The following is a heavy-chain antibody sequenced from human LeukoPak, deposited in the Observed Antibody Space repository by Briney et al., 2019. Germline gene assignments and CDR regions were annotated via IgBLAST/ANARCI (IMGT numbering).Heavy chain of an antibody. CDR3: AKGDTAMVNYYYYGMGV. CDR2: ISYDGSNK. D-gene: IGHD5-18*01. CDR1: GFTFSSYG. V-gene: IGHV3-30*18. Sequence: PGGSLRLSCAASGFTFSSYGMHWVRQAPGKGLEWVAVISYDGSNKYYADSVKGRFTISRDNSKNTLYLQMNSLRAEDTAVYYCAKGDTAMVNYYYYGMGVWGQGTTVTVSS. J-gene: IGHJ6*02.